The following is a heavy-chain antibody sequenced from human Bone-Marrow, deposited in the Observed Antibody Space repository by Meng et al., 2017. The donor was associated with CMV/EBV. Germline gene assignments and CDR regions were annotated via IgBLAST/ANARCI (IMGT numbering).Heavy chain of an antibody. D-gene: IGHD6-13*01. CDR2: INTLTGDP. V-gene: IGHV7-4-1*02. J-gene: IGHJ4*02. CDR3: ARGSLEADEDPG. CDR1: GYTFTSYA. Sequence: QVQLVQSGSELKQPGASVTVSCRPSGYTFTSYAMNWVRQAPGQGLEWMGWINTLTGDPTYAQGFTGRFVFSLDTSVSTAYLQISSLKTDDTAVYYCARGSLEADEDPGWGQGTLVTVSS.